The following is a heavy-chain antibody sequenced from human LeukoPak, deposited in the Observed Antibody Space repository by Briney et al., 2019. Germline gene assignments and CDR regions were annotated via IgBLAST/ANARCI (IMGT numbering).Heavy chain of an antibody. D-gene: IGHD3-3*01. V-gene: IGHV3-23*01. CDR3: ARDPSYDFWSGSHYNYGMDV. CDR2: ISGSGGST. J-gene: IGHJ6*02. Sequence: GGSLRLSCAASGFTFSSYAMSWVRQAPGKGLEWVSAISGSGGSTYYADSVKGRFTISRDNSKNTLYLQMNSLRAEDTAVYYCARDPSYDFWSGSHYNYGMDVWGQGTTVTVSS. CDR1: GFTFSSYA.